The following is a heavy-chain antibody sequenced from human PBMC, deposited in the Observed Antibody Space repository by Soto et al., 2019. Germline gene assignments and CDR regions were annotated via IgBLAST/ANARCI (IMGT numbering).Heavy chain of an antibody. CDR1: GYSISSGNY. CDR2: LYHIGST. Sequence: SETLSLTCAVPGYSISSGNYWAWIRQPPGRGLEWIGSLYHIGSTHYNTSLKSRVTISVDTSKNHFSLELSSVTAADTAIYYCRSSTSCYDESCVDVWGQGTMVTVSS. CDR3: RSSTSCYDESCVDV. D-gene: IGHD2-2*01. J-gene: IGHJ6*02. V-gene: IGHV4-38-2*01.